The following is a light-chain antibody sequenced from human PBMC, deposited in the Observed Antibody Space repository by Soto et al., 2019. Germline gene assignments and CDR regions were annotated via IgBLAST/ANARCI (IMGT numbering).Light chain of an antibody. CDR2: PAS. Sequence: ILLTQSPSSLSASVGDRVTLTCRASQGVGTSVAWYQQKPGKAPKLLIYPASNFHSGVPSRFSGSGSGTHFTLTISSLQPEDFATYYCQQLHGYPITFGQGTRLEIK. J-gene: IGKJ5*01. CDR3: QQLHGYPIT. CDR1: QGVGTS. V-gene: IGKV1-9*01.